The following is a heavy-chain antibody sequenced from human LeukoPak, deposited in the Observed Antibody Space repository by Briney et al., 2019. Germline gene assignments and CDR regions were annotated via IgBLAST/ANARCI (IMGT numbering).Heavy chain of an antibody. CDR1: GFTFSSYW. CDR3: ARLGRRGPVMATIGY. Sequence: GGSLRLSCAASGFTFSSYWMSWVRQAPGKGLEWVANIKQDGSEKYYVDSVKGRFTISRDNAKNSLYLQMNSLRAEDTAVYYCARLGRRGPVMATIGYWGQGTLVTVSS. J-gene: IGHJ4*02. CDR2: IKQDGSEK. D-gene: IGHD5-24*01. V-gene: IGHV3-7*03.